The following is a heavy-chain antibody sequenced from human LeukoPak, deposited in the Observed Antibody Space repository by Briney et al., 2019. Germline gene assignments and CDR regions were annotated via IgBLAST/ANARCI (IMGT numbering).Heavy chain of an antibody. Sequence: GGSLRLSCAASGFTFSSYAMSWVRQAPGKGLEWVSAISGSGGSTYYADSVKGRFTISRDNSKNTLYLQMNSLRTEDTAVYYCTTDRASSWYFGIQHNWFDPWGQGTLVTVSS. D-gene: IGHD6-13*01. V-gene: IGHV3-23*01. J-gene: IGHJ5*02. CDR2: ISGSGGST. CDR1: GFTFSSYA. CDR3: TTDRASSWYFGIQHNWFDP.